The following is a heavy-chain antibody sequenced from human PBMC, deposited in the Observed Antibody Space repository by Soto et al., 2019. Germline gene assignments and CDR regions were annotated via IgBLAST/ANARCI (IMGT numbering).Heavy chain of an antibody. D-gene: IGHD6-13*01. J-gene: IGHJ4*02. CDR1: GYTFTSYA. V-gene: IGHV1-3*01. CDR3: AREVRSSWERFDY. Sequence: ASVKVSCKASGYTFTSYAMHWVRQAPGQRLEWMGWINAGNGNTKYSQKFQGRVTITRDTSASTAYMELSSLRSEDTAVYYCAREVRSSWERFDYWGQGTLVTVSS. CDR2: INAGNGNT.